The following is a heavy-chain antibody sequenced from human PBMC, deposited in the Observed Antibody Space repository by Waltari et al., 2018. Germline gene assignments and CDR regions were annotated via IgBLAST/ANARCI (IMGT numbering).Heavy chain of an antibody. Sequence: EVQLVESGGGLVQPGGSLRLSCAASGFTFSSHWVHGVRQAPGKGLGWAKRITTDGSGATYADSVNGRFTISRDNAKNTLYLQRNSLRVEDTAVYFCARDLVLGSGSNDYWGLGTLVTVSS. V-gene: IGHV3-74*01. CDR2: ITTDGSGA. CDR1: GFTFSSHW. CDR3: ARDLVLGSGSNDY. D-gene: IGHD3-10*01. J-gene: IGHJ4*02.